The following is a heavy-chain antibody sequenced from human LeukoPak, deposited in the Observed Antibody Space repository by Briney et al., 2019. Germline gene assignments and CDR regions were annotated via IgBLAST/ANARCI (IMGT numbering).Heavy chain of an antibody. CDR1: GGSISSYY. D-gene: IGHD6-19*01. CDR3: ERHLGYGDSSGWYAY. Sequence: SETLSLTCTVSGGSISSYYWSWIRQPPGKGLEWIGYMYYSGSTNYNPSLKSRVTISVDTSKNQFSLKLSSVTAADTAVYYCERHLGYGDSSGWYAYWGQGTLVTVSS. V-gene: IGHV4-59*08. J-gene: IGHJ4*02. CDR2: MYYSGST.